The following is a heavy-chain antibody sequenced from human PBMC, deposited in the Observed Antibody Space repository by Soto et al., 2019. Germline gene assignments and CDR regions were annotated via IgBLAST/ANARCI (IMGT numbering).Heavy chain of an antibody. J-gene: IGHJ5*02. CDR2: IYHSGST. V-gene: IGHV4-30-2*01. CDR1: GGFISSGGYS. CDR3: ARVPDR. D-gene: IGHD2-2*01. Sequence: PSDTLSHTCVDGGGFISSGGYSWSWIRQPPGKGLEWIGYIYHSGSTYYNPSLKSRVTISVDRSKNQFSLKLSSVTAADTAVYYCARVPDRWGQGTLVTVS.